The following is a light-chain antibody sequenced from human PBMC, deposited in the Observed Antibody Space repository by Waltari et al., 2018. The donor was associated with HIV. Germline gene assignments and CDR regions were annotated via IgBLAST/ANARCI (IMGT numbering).Light chain of an antibody. CDR3: SSYTPTSTVV. CDR2: EVT. J-gene: IGLJ2*01. Sequence: QSALTQPASVSGSPGQSITISCIGTNSDVGGYNYVSWYQQHPGKAPKLLIYEVTNRPSGISNRVSGSKSGNTASLTISGLQAEDEADYYCSSYTPTSTVVFGGGTKLTVL. V-gene: IGLV2-14*01. CDR1: NSDVGGYNY.